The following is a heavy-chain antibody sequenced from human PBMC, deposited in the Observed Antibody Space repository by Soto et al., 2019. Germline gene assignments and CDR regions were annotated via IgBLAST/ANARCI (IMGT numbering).Heavy chain of an antibody. D-gene: IGHD6-13*01. CDR2: ISSSSSYI. CDR3: ARNSDIAAASGTFDY. CDR1: GFTFGSYS. Sequence: GGSLRLSCAASGFTFGSYSMNWVRQPPGKGLEWVSIISSSSSYIYYADSVKGRFTISRDNAKNSLYLQMNSLRAEDTAVYYCARNSDIAAASGTFDYWGQGTLVTVSS. J-gene: IGHJ4*02. V-gene: IGHV3-21*01.